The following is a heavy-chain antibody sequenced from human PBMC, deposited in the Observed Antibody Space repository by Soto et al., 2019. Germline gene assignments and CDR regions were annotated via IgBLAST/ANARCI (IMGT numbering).Heavy chain of an antibody. J-gene: IGHJ6*02. CDR2: INPNSGGT. CDR3: ARRGGAYCGGDCYSSPSYYYGMDV. V-gene: IGHV1-2*02. CDR1: GYTFTGYY. Sequence: ASVKVSCKASGYTFTGYYMHWVRQAPGQGLEWMGWINPNSGGTNYAQKFQGRVTMTRDPSISTAYMELSRLRSDDTAVYYCARRGGAYCGGDCYSSPSYYYGMDVWGQGTTVTVSS. D-gene: IGHD2-21*02.